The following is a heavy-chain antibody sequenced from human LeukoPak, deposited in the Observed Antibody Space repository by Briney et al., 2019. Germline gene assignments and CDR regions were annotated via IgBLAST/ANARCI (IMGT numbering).Heavy chain of an antibody. J-gene: IGHJ3*02. D-gene: IGHD6-13*01. CDR3: ARLEAAAGFAFDI. CDR1: GGTFSSYA. V-gene: IGHV1-69*05. CDR2: IIPIFGTA. Sequence: SVKVSCKASGGTFSSYAISWVRQAPGQGLEWMGRIIPIFGTANYAQKFQGRVTITTDESTSTAYMELSGLRSEDTAVYYCARLEAAAGFAFDIWGQGTMVTVSS.